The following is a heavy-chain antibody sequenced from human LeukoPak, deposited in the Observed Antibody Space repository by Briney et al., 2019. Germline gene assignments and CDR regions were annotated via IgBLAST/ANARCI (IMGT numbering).Heavy chain of an antibody. V-gene: IGHV3-15*07. D-gene: IGHD3-10*01. J-gene: IGHJ4*02. CDR2: IASKTDGGAT. CDR3: TTGIRGD. CDR1: GLTVTNAW. Sequence: GGSLRLSCSASGLTVTNAWMNWVRQAPGEGLDWVGRIASKTDGGATDYAAPVKGRFTIPRDDSKNTLNLQMNSLKTEDTAVYYCTTGIRGDWGQGTLVTVSS.